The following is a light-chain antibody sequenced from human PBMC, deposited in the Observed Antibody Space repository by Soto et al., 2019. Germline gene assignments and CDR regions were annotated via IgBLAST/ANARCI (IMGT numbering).Light chain of an antibody. Sequence: EIVLTQSPARLSLSPGERATLSCRASQSVNSNLAWYQHKPGQAPRLLIYDASNRATGIPARFSGSGSGTDFTLTVSSVEPEDIATYYCQQYDNLPLTFGQGTRLEIK. CDR3: QQYDNLPLT. J-gene: IGKJ5*01. CDR2: DAS. CDR1: QSVNSN. V-gene: IGKV3-11*01.